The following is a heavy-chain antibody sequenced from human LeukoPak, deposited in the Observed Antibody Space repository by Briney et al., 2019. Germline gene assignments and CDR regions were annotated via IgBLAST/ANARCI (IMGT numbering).Heavy chain of an antibody. J-gene: IGHJ4*02. CDR3: AKVGSGGWYLYYFDY. CDR2: ISGSGGST. D-gene: IGHD6-19*01. CDR1: GFTFSSYA. V-gene: IGHV3-23*01. Sequence: GGSLRLSCAASGFTFSSYAMSWVRQAPGKGLEWVSAISGSGGSTYYADSVKGRFTISRDNSKNTLYLQMNSLRAVDTAVYYCAKVGSGGWYLYYFDYWGQGTLVTVSS.